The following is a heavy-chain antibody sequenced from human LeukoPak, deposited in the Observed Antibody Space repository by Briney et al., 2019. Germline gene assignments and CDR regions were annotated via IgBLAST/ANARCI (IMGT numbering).Heavy chain of an antibody. CDR2: ISSSSSYI. Sequence: NPGGSLRLSCAASGFTFSSYSMNWVRQAPGKGLEWVSSISSSSSYIYYADSVKGRFTISRDNAKNSLYLQMNSLRAEDTAVYYCARDGGYCSSTSCPTYDYYYGMDVWGQGTTVTVSS. D-gene: IGHD2-2*01. V-gene: IGHV3-21*01. J-gene: IGHJ6*02. CDR1: GFTFSSYS. CDR3: ARDGGYCSSTSCPTYDYYYGMDV.